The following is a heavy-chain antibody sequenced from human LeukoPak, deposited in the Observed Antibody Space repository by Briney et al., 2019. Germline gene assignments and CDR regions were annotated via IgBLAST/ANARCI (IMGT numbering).Heavy chain of an antibody. CDR3: ARGLLWFGELKIGRRAFDI. J-gene: IGHJ3*02. Sequence: ASVKVSCKASGYTFTGYYMHWVRQAPGQGLEWVGRINPNSGGTNYAQKFQGRVTMTRDTSISTAYMELSRLRSDDTAVYYCARGLLWFGELKIGRRAFDIWGQGTMVTVSS. V-gene: IGHV1-2*06. CDR2: INPNSGGT. CDR1: GYTFTGYY. D-gene: IGHD3-10*01.